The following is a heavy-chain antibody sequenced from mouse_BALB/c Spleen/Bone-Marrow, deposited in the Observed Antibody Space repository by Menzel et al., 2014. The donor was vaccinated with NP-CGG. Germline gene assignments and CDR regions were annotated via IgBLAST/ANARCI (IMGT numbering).Heavy chain of an antibody. CDR2: VNPNNGGT. CDR3: ARLITGDWYFDV. CDR1: GYSFTGYY. D-gene: IGHD2-4*01. V-gene: IGHV1-26*01. J-gene: IGHJ1*01. Sequence: VQLQQSGPDLVKPGASVKISCKASGYSFTGYYMHWGKQSHGKSLEWIGRVNPNNGGTSYNQKFKGKAILTVDKSSNTDYMELSRHAAEDSAVYYCARLITGDWYFDVWGVWPTVPVSS.